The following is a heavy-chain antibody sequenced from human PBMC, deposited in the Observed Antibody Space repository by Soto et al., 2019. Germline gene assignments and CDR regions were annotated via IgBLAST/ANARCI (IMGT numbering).Heavy chain of an antibody. Sequence: GGSLRLSCSASGFTFSDYGMNWVRQAPGKGLEWVAIIWYDGSKKYYGDSVKGRFTISRDNFKKTLYLQMNSLRAEDTAVYYCARVVISGSYLDYWGQGTLVTVSS. CDR2: IWYDGSKK. V-gene: IGHV3-33*01. J-gene: IGHJ4*02. CDR1: GFTFSDYG. CDR3: ARVVISGSYLDY. D-gene: IGHD1-26*01.